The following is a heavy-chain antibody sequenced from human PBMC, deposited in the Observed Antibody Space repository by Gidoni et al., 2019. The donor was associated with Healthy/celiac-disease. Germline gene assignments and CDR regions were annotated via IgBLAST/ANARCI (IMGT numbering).Heavy chain of an antibody. J-gene: IGHJ6*02. D-gene: IGHD5-18*01. Sequence: QVQLQESGPGLVKPSQTLSLTCTVSGGSISSGGYYWSWIRQHPVKGLEWIGYIYYSGSTYYNPSLKSRVTISVDTSKNQFSLKLSSVTAADTAVYYCARDQDSGGGYSYAHPAGGMDVWGQGTTVTVSS. CDR2: IYYSGST. CDR3: ARDQDSGGGYSYAHPAGGMDV. CDR1: GGSISSGGYY. V-gene: IGHV4-31*03.